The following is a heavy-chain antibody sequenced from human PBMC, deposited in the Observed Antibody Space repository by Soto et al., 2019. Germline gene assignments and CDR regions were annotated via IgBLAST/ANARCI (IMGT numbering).Heavy chain of an antibody. J-gene: IGHJ4*02. CDR3: ARGEGYSSGWYRFYFDY. CDR2: IYHTGST. V-gene: IGHV4-4*02. Sequence: QVQLQESGPGLVKPSGTLSLTCAVSGGSISSSNWWSWVRQPPGKGLEWIGEIYHTGSTNYNPSLKSRVTISVDKSKNQFSLKLSSVTAADTAVYYCARGEGYSSGWYRFYFDYWGQGTLVTVSS. CDR1: GGSISSSNW. D-gene: IGHD6-19*01.